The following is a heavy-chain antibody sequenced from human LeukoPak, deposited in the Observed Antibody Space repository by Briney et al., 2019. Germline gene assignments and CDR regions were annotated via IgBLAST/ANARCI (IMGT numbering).Heavy chain of an antibody. V-gene: IGHV3-30*18. D-gene: IGHD2-15*01. CDR2: ISYDGSNK. Sequence: QTGGSLRLSCAASGFTFSSYGMHWVRQAPGKGLEWVAAISYDGSNKYYADSVKGRFTISRDNSKNTLYLQMNSLRAEDTAVYYCAKDASRYCSGGSCYSAYGMDVWGQGTTVTVSS. CDR3: AKDASRYCSGGSCYSAYGMDV. J-gene: IGHJ6*02. CDR1: GFTFSSYG.